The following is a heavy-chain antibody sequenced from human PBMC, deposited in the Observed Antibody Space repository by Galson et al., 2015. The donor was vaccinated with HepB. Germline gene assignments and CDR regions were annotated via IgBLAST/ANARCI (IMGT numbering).Heavy chain of an antibody. CDR1: GFSLNTSGVG. CDR2: VYWDDDR. V-gene: IGHV2-5*02. CDR3: AHRSAGGFDFWSGSDNWFDP. J-gene: IGHJ5*02. Sequence: PALVKPTQTLTLTCTFSGFSLNTSGVGVGWIRQPPGKALEWLALVYWDDDRHYNPSLKSRLTITKDTSKNQVVLTMTNMDPVDTATYYCAHRSAGGFDFWSGSDNWFDPWGQGTLVTVSP. D-gene: IGHD3-3*01.